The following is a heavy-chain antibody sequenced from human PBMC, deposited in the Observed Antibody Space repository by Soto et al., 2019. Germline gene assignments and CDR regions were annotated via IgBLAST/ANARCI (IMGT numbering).Heavy chain of an antibody. V-gene: IGHV4-59*01. CDR2: IYYSGST. J-gene: IGHJ3*02. D-gene: IGHD3-22*01. CDR1: GGSISSYY. Sequence: SETLSLTCTVSGGSISSYYWSWIRQPPGKGLEWIGYIYYSGSTNYNPSLKSRVTISVDTPKNQVSLKLSSVTAADTAVYYCARTYDDSGPNSGGYGFDIWGQGTMVTVSS. CDR3: ARTYDDSGPNSGGYGFDI.